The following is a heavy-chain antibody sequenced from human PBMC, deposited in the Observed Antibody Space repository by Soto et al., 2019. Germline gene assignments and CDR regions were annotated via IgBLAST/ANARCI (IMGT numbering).Heavy chain of an antibody. V-gene: IGHV3-33*01. CDR3: ARGAGLSQYNYYINV. CDR1: GFTFSSYG. CDR2: ISFDGSSR. J-gene: IGHJ6*03. D-gene: IGHD6-19*01. Sequence: QVQLVESGGGVVQPGRSLRLSCAASGFTFSSYGMHWVRQAPGKGLEWVAIISFDGSSRYYADSVKGRFTISRDSSKNTLYLQVNSLRAEDTAVYYCARGAGLSQYNYYINVWGKGTTVTVSS.